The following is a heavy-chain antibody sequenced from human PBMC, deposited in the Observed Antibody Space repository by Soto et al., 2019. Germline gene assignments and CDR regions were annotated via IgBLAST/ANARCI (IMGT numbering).Heavy chain of an antibody. CDR1: GGSISGSNW. D-gene: IGHD6-13*01. J-gene: IGHJ4*02. CDR3: ARDRRQLVRRFDFDL. CDR2: IFHDGRT. V-gene: IGHV4-4*02. Sequence: PSETLSLTCAVSGGSISGSNWWSWVRQPPGQGLEWIGEIFHDGRTNYNPSLKSRVIMSLDKPKNLLSLILYSVTAADTAVYYCARDRRQLVRRFDFDLWGQGALVTVSS.